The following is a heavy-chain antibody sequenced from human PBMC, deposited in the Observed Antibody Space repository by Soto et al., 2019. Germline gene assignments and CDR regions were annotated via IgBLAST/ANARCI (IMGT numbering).Heavy chain of an antibody. CDR1: GDSISTDH. CDR2: IYYGGST. CDR3: ARGIEGWYQGRYYYGMDV. Sequence: PSETLSLTCTVSGDSISTDHWSWIRQSPGKGLEWIGFIYYGGSTNYNPSLKSRVTISVDTSKNQFSLKLSSVTAADTAVYYCARGIEGWYQGRYYYGMDVWGQGTTVTVSS. D-gene: IGHD6-19*01. J-gene: IGHJ6*02. V-gene: IGHV4-59*01.